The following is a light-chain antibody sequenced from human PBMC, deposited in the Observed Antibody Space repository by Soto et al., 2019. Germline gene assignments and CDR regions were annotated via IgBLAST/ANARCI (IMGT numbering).Light chain of an antibody. V-gene: IGKV1-16*01. CDR1: EDSTNY. CDR3: QQYKTYPRT. Sequence: DTLMTQSPASLSASIGESVTITCRASEDSTNYVAWIQQRPGKAPKSLIYAASRLQSGVPSRFRGSGSGTDFTLTISSLQPGDSATYYCQQYKTYPRTFGQGTTVEI. J-gene: IGKJ1*01. CDR2: AAS.